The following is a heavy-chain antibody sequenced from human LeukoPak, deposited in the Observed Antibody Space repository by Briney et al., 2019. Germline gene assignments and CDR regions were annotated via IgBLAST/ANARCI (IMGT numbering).Heavy chain of an antibody. Sequence: SRTLSLTCGISGDSVSSKNGAWNWIRQSPPRGLEWVGRTYYRSKWYDDYATSLQGRISISPDTSKNQFSLHLYSVTPEDTAVYYCARDVGTTGRYTFDYWGQGILVTVSS. CDR3: ARDVGTTGRYTFDY. CDR2: TYYRSKWYD. D-gene: IGHD1-14*01. CDR1: GDSVSSKNGA. V-gene: IGHV6-1*01. J-gene: IGHJ4*02.